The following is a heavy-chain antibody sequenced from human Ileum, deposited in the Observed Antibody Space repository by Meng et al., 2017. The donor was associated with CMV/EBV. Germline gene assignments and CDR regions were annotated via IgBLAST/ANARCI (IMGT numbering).Heavy chain of an antibody. Sequence: ASVKVSCKASGYTFTGYYMHWVRQAPGHGIEWMGWINPNSGGTNYAQKFQGRVTMTRDTSISTAYMELSRLRSDDTAVYYCARDVRSLGAAQASLFDYWGQGTVVTVSS. CDR2: INPNSGGT. D-gene: IGHD6-13*01. CDR3: ARDVRSLGAAQASLFDY. J-gene: IGHJ4*02. V-gene: IGHV1-2*02. CDR1: GYTFTGYY.